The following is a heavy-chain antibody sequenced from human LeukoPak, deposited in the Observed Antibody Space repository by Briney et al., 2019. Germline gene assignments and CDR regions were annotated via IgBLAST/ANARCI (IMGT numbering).Heavy chain of an antibody. CDR2: ISGSGGST. Sequence: GGSLRLSCAASGFTFSSYAMSWVRQAPGKGLEWVSAISGSGGSTYYADSVKGRFTISRANSKNTLYLQMNSMRAEDTAVYYCAKVSQSVVVAATAFDIWGQGTMVTVSS. J-gene: IGHJ3*02. CDR3: AKVSQSVVVAATAFDI. CDR1: GFTFSSYA. D-gene: IGHD2-15*01. V-gene: IGHV3-23*01.